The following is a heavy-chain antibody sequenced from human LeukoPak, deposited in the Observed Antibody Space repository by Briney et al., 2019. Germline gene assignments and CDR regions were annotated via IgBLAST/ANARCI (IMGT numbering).Heavy chain of an antibody. CDR1: GYTFTGYY. Sequence: GASVKVSCKASGYTFTGYYLHWVRQAPGQGLEWMGIINPSGGSTSYAQKFQGRVTRTGDTSTSTVYMELSSLRSEDTAVYYCARGAVLWFGEPNFDYWGQGTLVTVSS. V-gene: IGHV1-46*01. CDR2: INPSGGST. CDR3: ARGAVLWFGEPNFDY. J-gene: IGHJ4*02. D-gene: IGHD3-10*01.